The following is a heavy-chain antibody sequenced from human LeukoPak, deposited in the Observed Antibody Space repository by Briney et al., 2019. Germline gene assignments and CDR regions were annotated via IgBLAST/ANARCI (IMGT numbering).Heavy chain of an antibody. D-gene: IGHD3-16*01. J-gene: IGHJ4*02. CDR1: GYSISSSSYY. V-gene: IGHV4-39*01. CDR2: IYYSGST. CDR3: ARRKGAVDY. Sequence: SETLSLTCTVSGYSISSSSYYWGWIRQPPGKGLEWIGSIYYSGSTYYNPSLKSRVTISVDTSKNQFSLKLSSVTAADTAVYYCARRKGAVDYWGQGTLVTVSS.